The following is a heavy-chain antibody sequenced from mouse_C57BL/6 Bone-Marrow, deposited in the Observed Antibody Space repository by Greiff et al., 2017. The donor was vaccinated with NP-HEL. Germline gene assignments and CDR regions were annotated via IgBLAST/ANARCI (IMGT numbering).Heavy chain of an antibody. CDR3: ARSYGNYNY. J-gene: IGHJ2*01. Sequence: VQLQQSGPELVKPGASVKISCKASGYAFSSSWMNWVKQRPGKGLEWIGRIYPGDGDTNYNGKFKGKATLTADKSSSTAYMQLSSLTSEDSAVYFCARSYGNYNYWGQGTTLTVSS. CDR1: GYAFSSSW. V-gene: IGHV1-82*01. D-gene: IGHD2-1*01. CDR2: IYPGDGDT.